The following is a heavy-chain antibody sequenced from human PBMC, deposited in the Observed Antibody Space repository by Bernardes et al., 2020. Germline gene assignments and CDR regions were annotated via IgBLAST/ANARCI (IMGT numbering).Heavy chain of an antibody. Sequence: GGSLRLSCAASGFTFNNFWMNWVRQAPGKGLEWVANINQDGSEEYYVDSVKGRFTISRNNAKTSLYLQLDSLRVEDTGIYYCVGDSGWLFNNWGQGTLVTVSS. CDR2: INQDGSEE. V-gene: IGHV3-7*01. CDR1: GFTFNNFW. CDR3: VGDSGWLFNN. D-gene: IGHD6-25*01. J-gene: IGHJ4*02.